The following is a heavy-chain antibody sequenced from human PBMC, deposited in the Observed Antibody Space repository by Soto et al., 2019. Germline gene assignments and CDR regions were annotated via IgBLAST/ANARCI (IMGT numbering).Heavy chain of an antibody. V-gene: IGHV1-69*06. J-gene: IGHJ6*02. Sequence: VASVKVSCKASGGTFSSYAMSWVRQAPVQGLEWMGGIIPIVGTANYAQKFQGRVTITAEKSTSTAYMELSSLRSEETAVYYCARAWLDTIRPYCYGMDVWGQGTSVTVSS. CDR1: GGTFSSYA. D-gene: IGHD5-12*01. CDR3: ARAWLDTIRPYCYGMDV. CDR2: IIPIVGTA.